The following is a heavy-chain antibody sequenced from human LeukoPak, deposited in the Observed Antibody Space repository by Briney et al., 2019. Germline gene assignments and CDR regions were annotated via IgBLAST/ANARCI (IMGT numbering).Heavy chain of an antibody. Sequence: SESLSLTCTVSGVSISAYYWSWIRQPPGKGLEWIGYIHYSGTTNYYPSLKSRVTIALDTSKNQFSLKLNSVTAADTAVYYCARFGTSSSRFFDQWGQGTLVTVSS. D-gene: IGHD6-6*01. V-gene: IGHV4-59*01. CDR2: IHYSGTT. CDR1: GVSISAYY. J-gene: IGHJ4*02. CDR3: ARFGTSSSRFFDQ.